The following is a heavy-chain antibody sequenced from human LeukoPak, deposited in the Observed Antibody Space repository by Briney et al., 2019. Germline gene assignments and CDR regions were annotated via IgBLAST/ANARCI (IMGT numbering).Heavy chain of an antibody. V-gene: IGHV1-2*02. J-gene: IGHJ4*02. D-gene: IGHD4-17*01. CDR2: MNPNSGGT. CDR1: GYTFTSYD. Sequence: ASVKVSCKASGYTFTSYDINWVRQATGQGLEWMGWMNPNSGGTNYAQKFQGRVTMTRDTSISTAYMELSRLRSDDTAVYYCARDPGDYGDPHWGQGTLVTVSS. CDR3: ARDPGDYGDPH.